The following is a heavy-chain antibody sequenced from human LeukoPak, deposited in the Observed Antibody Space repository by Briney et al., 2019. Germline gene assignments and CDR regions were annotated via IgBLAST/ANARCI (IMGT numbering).Heavy chain of an antibody. J-gene: IGHJ4*02. CDR2: TYYRSKWYT. D-gene: IGHD6-13*01. Sequence: SQTLSLTCAISGDSVSSNSAAWNWITQSPSRGLEWLGRTYYRSKWYTDYAVSVKSRITINPDTSKNQFSLQLNSVTPEDTAVYYCARGWEPYSSSFDYWGQGTLVTVSS. CDR1: GDSVSSNSAA. V-gene: IGHV6-1*01. CDR3: ARGWEPYSSSFDY.